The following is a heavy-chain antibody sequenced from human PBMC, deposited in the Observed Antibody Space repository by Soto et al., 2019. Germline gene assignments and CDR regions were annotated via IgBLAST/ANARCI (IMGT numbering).Heavy chain of an antibody. D-gene: IGHD5-18*01. V-gene: IGHV3-23*01. CDR3: AKVPIQGHYYYGMDV. CDR2: ISGSGGST. J-gene: IGHJ6*02. CDR1: GFTFSSYA. Sequence: EVQLLESGGGLVQPGGSLRLSCAASGFTFSSYAMSWVRQAPGKGLEWVSAISGSGGSTYYEDSVKGRFTISRDNSKNTLYLQMNSLRAEDTGVYYCAKVPIQGHYYYGMDVWGQGTTVTVSS.